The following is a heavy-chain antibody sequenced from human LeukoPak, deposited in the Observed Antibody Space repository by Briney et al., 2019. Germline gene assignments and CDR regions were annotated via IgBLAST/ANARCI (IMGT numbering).Heavy chain of an antibody. Sequence: SETLSLTCAVYGGSFSGYYWSWIRQPPGKGLEWIGEINHSGSTNYNPSLKSRVTISVDTSKNQFSLKLGSVTVADTAVYYCARAPTYYYGSGKSGDNFDYWGQGTLVTVSS. CDR3: ARAPTYYYGSGKSGDNFDY. V-gene: IGHV4-34*01. J-gene: IGHJ4*02. D-gene: IGHD3-10*01. CDR2: INHSGST. CDR1: GGSFSGYY.